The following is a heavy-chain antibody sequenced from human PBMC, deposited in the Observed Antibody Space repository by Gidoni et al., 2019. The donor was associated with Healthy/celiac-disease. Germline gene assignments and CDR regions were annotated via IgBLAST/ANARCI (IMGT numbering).Heavy chain of an antibody. D-gene: IGHD6-25*01. Sequence: QVQLVESGGGVVQPGRSLRLSCAASGFTFSSYAMHWVRQAPGKGLEGVAVISYDGSNKYYADSVKGRFTISRDNSKNTLYLQMNSLRAEDTAVYYCARNKRRPSGYYYGMDVWGQGTTVTVSS. J-gene: IGHJ6*02. CDR2: ISYDGSNK. CDR1: GFTFSSYA. V-gene: IGHV3-30-3*01. CDR3: ARNKRRPSGYYYGMDV.